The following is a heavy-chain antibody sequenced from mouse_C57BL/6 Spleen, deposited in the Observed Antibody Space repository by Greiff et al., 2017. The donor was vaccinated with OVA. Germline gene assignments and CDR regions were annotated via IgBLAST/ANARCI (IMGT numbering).Heavy chain of an antibody. J-gene: IGHJ2*01. D-gene: IGHD2-3*01. CDR3: ARSYDPFDY. CDR1: GYTFTDYY. CDR2: INPNNGGT. Sequence: EVQLQQSGPELVKPGASVKISCKASGYTFTDYYMNWVKQSHGKSLEWIGDINPNNGGTSYNQKFKGKATLTVDKSSSTAYMELRSLTSEDSAVYYCARSYDPFDYWGQGTTLTVSS. V-gene: IGHV1-26*01.